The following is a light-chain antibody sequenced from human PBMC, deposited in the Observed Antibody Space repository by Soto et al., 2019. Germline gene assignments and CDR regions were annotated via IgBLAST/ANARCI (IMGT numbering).Light chain of an antibody. CDR2: GAS. CDR1: QSVSSSY. Sequence: EIVFTQSPGTLSLSPGERATLSCRASQSVSSSYLAWYQQKPGQAPRLIIYGASRRETGIPDQFSCSGAGTECTRTISRLEPEDFSVYDCQQYGSSTWTFGQGTKVDIK. J-gene: IGKJ1*01. V-gene: IGKV3-20*01. CDR3: QQYGSSTWT.